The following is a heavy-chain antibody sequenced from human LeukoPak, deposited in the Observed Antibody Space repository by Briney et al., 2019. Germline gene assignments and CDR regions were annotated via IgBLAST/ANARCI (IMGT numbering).Heavy chain of an antibody. D-gene: IGHD6-13*01. CDR2: INPNSGGT. V-gene: IGHV1-2*02. CDR1: GYTFTGYY. J-gene: IGHJ5*02. CDR3: ARASKQLVFGWFDP. Sequence: ASVKVSCKASGYTFTGYYMHWVRQAPGQGLEWMGWINPNSGGTNYAQKFQGRVTMTRDTSISTAYMELSRLRSGDTAVYYCARASKQLVFGWFDPWGQGTLVTVSS.